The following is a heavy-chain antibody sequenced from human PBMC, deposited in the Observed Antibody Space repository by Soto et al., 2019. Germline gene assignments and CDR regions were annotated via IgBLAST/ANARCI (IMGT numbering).Heavy chain of an antibody. J-gene: IGHJ6*02. D-gene: IGHD3-22*01. CDR3: ARDRKIYYDSSGYYGTVYYYYYGMDV. CDR2: INPSGGST. V-gene: IGHV1-46*01. CDR1: GYTFTSYY. Sequence: SVKVSCKASGYTFTSYYMHWVRQAPGQGLEWMGIINPSGGSTSYAQKFQGRVTMTRDTSTSTVYMELSSLRSEDTAVYYCARDRKIYYDSSGYYGTVYYYYYGMDVWGQGTTVTVSS.